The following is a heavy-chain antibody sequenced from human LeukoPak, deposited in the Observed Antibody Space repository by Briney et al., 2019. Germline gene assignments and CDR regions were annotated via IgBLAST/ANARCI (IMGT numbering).Heavy chain of an antibody. Sequence: ASVKVSCKASGYIFTSYDINWVRQATGQGLEWMGWMNPNSGNTGYAQNFQGRVTMTRDTSLSTAYLELSSLRSEDTAVYYCARGPYGSGSYYNAYFDYWGQGSLVTVSS. V-gene: IGHV1-8*01. D-gene: IGHD3-10*01. CDR3: ARGPYGSGSYYNAYFDY. J-gene: IGHJ4*02. CDR2: MNPNSGNT. CDR1: GYIFTSYD.